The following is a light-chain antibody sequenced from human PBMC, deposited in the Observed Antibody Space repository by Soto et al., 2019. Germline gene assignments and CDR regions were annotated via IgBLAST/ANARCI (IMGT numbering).Light chain of an antibody. CDR3: QPANSFPLT. CDR2: AAS. CDR1: QGIGSW. V-gene: IGKV1-12*01. J-gene: IGKJ4*01. Sequence: DIQMTQSPSSVSASVGDRVTITCRTSQGIGSWLAWYQQKPGKAPKVLIYAASSLQTGVPSRFSGSGSGSDFTLTISSLQPEEFATYYCQPANSFPLTFGGGTKVEIK.